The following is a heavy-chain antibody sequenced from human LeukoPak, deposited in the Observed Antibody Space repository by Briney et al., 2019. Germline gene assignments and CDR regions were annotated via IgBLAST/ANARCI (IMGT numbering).Heavy chain of an antibody. CDR1: GFTFSAYW. CDR2: IKQDGSER. J-gene: IGHJ1*01. CDR3: GRAMSSSWLQYFQY. Sequence: GGSLRLSCAASGFTFSAYWMTWVRQAPGKGLEWVANIKQDGSERYYVDSVRGRFTVSRDNAKNSLYLQMNSLRAEDTAVYYCGRAMSSSWLQYFQYWGQGTLVTVSS. D-gene: IGHD6-13*01. V-gene: IGHV3-7*01.